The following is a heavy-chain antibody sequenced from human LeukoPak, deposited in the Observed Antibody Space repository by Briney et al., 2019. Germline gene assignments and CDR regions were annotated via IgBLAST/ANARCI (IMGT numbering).Heavy chain of an antibody. D-gene: IGHD3-10*01. J-gene: IGHJ4*02. V-gene: IGHV4-34*01. CDR1: GGSFGSFY. CDR3: ARISSSGSLDY. CDR2: ITTSGST. Sequence: SETLSLTFTVFGGSFGSFYWTWIRQPPGKGLEWIGEITTSGSTSYIPSFKSRLTISKDTCHDQFTLRLTSMNAGDTAVYYCARISSSGSLDYWGQGWLVTVS.